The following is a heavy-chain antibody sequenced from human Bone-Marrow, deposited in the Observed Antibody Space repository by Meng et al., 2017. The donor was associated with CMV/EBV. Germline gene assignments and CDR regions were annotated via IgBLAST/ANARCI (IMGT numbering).Heavy chain of an antibody. V-gene: IGHV3-21*04. CDR1: GFTFSSYS. J-gene: IGHJ3*02. Sequence: GGSLRLSCAASGFTFSSYSMNWVRQAPGKGLEWVSSISSSSSYIYYADSVKGRFTISRDNAKNSLYLQMNSLRAEDTAVYYCASSWAGYCSSTSCYIRGAFDIWGQGTMVTVSS. CDR3: ASSWAGYCSSTSCYIRGAFDI. CDR2: ISSSSSYI. D-gene: IGHD2-2*02.